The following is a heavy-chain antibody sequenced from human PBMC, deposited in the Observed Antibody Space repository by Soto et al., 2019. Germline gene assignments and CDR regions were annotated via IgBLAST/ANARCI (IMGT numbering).Heavy chain of an antibody. V-gene: IGHV3-74*01. D-gene: IGHD1-26*01. J-gene: IGHJ3*02. CDR2: INSDGSST. Sequence: EVQLVESGGGWVWRGGSLRLSCAASGFTLGSYWMNWVRQAPGKGLVWVSRINSDGSSTSYADSVKGRFTISRDNAKNTLYLQMNSLRGEDTAVYYCARDGYSGSYLGVFDIWGQGTMVTVSS. CDR3: ARDGYSGSYLGVFDI. CDR1: GFTLGSYW.